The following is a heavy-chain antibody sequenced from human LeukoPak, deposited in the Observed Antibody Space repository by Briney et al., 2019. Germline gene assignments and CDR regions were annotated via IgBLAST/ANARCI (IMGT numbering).Heavy chain of an antibody. CDR2: ISYDGSSK. CDR1: GFTFSTYG. V-gene: IGHV3-30*18. Sequence: GRSLRLSCAASGFTFSTYGIHWVRQAPGKGLEWVAVISYDGSSKDYADSLKGRFTISRDNSKNTLYLQMNSLRAEDTAVYYCAKDAAVGATWSRYYYMDVWGKGTTVTISS. J-gene: IGHJ6*03. CDR3: AKDAAVGATWSRYYYMDV. D-gene: IGHD1-26*01.